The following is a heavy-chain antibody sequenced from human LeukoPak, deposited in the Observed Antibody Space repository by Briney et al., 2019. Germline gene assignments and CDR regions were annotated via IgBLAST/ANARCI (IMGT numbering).Heavy chain of an antibody. CDR3: SKSERGSGWSGGFGYFQH. V-gene: IGHV3-23*01. J-gene: IGHJ1*01. Sequence: PGGSLRLSCAASGFTFSSYAMSWVRQAPGKGLEWVSAISGSGGSTYYADSVKGRFTISRDNSKNTLYLQMNSLRAEDTAVYYCSKSERGSGWSGGFGYFQHWGQGTLVTVSS. D-gene: IGHD6-19*01. CDR1: GFTFSSYA. CDR2: ISGSGGST.